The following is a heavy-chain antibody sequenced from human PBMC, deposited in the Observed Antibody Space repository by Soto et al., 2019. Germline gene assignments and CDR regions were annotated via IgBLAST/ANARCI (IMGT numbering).Heavy chain of an antibody. CDR2: IIPIFGTA. J-gene: IGHJ6*02. V-gene: IGHV1-69*01. CDR1: GGTFSSHA. Sequence: QVQLVQSGAEVKKPGSSVKVSCKASGGTFSSHAITWVRQAPGQGLEWMGRIIPIFGTANYNQKFQGRVTITADESTSTAYMELSSLRSEDTAVYYCARNEYSTTFYYYGMDVWGQGTTVTVSS. CDR3: ARNEYSTTFYYYGMDV. D-gene: IGHD6-6*01.